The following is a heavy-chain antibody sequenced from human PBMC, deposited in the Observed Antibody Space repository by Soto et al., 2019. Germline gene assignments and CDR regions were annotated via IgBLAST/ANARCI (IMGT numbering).Heavy chain of an antibody. Sequence: PGGSLRLSCAASGFTFSSYAMSWVRQAPGKGLEWVSGISGGGCSTYYADSVKGRFTISRDNSKNTLYLQMNSLRAEDTAVYYCAKDHQGYYYDSSGYSYWGQGTLVTVSS. J-gene: IGHJ4*02. CDR3: AKDHQGYYYDSSGYSY. D-gene: IGHD3-22*01. V-gene: IGHV3-23*01. CDR1: GFTFSSYA. CDR2: ISGGGCST.